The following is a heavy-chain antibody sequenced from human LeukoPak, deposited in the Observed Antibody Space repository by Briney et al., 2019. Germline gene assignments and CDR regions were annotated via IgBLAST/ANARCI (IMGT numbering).Heavy chain of an antibody. CDR1: GFTFSSYW. J-gene: IGHJ4*02. Sequence: TGGSLRLSCAASGFTFSSYWMNWVRQAPGKGLEWVANINLDGSQKYYVDSVKGRFTISRDNAENSLYLQMNSLRAEDTALYYCARKRPNYFDYWGQGILVTVSS. CDR2: INLDGSQK. CDR3: ARKRPNYFDY. V-gene: IGHV3-7*01.